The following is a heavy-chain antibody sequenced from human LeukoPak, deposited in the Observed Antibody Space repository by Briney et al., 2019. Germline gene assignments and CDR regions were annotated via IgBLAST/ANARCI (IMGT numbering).Heavy chain of an antibody. CDR1: GGSISSYY. V-gene: IGHV4-59*01. CDR3: ASIHYYDSSAFGAFDI. D-gene: IGHD3-22*01. Sequence: SETLSLTCTVSGGSISSYYWSWIRQPPGKGLEWIGYIYYSGSTNYNPSLKSRVTISVDTSKNQFSLKLSSVTAADTAVYYCASIHYYDSSAFGAFDIWGQGTMVTVSS. CDR2: IYYSGST. J-gene: IGHJ3*02.